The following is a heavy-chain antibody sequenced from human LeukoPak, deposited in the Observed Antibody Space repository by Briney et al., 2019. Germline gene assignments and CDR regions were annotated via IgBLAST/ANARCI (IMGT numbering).Heavy chain of an antibody. Sequence: PGGSLRLSCAASGFTFSSCGMHWVRQAPGKGLEWVAVISYDGSNKYYADSVKGRFTISRDNSNNTLYLQMNSLRAEDTAVYYCAKVTYSSSWSRPFDYWGQGTLVTVSS. CDR1: GFTFSSCG. CDR3: AKVTYSSSWSRPFDY. CDR2: ISYDGSNK. D-gene: IGHD6-13*01. J-gene: IGHJ4*02. V-gene: IGHV3-30*18.